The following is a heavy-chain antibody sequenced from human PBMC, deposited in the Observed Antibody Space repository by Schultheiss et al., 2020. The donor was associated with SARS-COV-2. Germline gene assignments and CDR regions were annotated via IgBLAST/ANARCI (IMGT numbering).Heavy chain of an antibody. J-gene: IGHJ3*02. CDR1: GFTFSSYE. CDR3: ARPFPNGIDAFDI. D-gene: IGHD1-26*01. CDR2: ISSSCSTI. V-gene: IGHV3-48*03. Sequence: GGSLRLSCAASGFTFSSYEMNWVRQAPGKGLEWVSYISSSCSTIYYADSVKGRFTISRDNAKNSLYLQMNSLRAEDTAVYYCARPFPNGIDAFDIWGQGTMVTVSS.